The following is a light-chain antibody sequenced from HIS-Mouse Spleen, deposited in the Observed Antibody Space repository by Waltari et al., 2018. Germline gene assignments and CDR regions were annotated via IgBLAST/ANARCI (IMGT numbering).Light chain of an antibody. CDR2: EGS. V-gene: IGLV2-23*03. J-gene: IGLJ1*01. CDR1: SSDVGRYTL. Sequence: QSALTQPASVSGSPGQSITISCTGTSSDVGRYTLFSWYQQHPGNAPKLMIYEGSKRPSGVSNRFSGSKSGNTASLTISGLQAEDEADYYCCSYAGSSTFESVFGTGTKVTVL. CDR3: CSYAGSSTFESV.